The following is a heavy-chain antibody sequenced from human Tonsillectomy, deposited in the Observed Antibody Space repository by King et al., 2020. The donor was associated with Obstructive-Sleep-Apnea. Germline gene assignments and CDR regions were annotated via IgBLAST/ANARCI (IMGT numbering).Heavy chain of an antibody. D-gene: IGHD5-18*01. V-gene: IGHV4-59*08. Sequence: QLQESGPGLVKPSETLSLTCTVSGGAISSYYLSWIRQPPGKALEWRGYVYYSGSTNYNPPLINRDTISVDTSKKQLSLELSSVTAADTAVYYCAISVDTAMVFDYWGQGTLVAVSS. J-gene: IGHJ4*02. CDR1: GGAISSYY. CDR3: AISVDTAMVFDY. CDR2: VYYSGST.